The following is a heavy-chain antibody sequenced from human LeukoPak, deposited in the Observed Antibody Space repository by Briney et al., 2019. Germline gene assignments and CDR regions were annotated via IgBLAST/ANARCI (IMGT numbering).Heavy chain of an antibody. D-gene: IGHD4-17*01. CDR2: THYTGRT. V-gene: IGHV4-59*02. Sequence: PSETLSLTCTVSGDSVSAHYWTWIRQPPGKGLEWIGYTHYTGRTNSNPGLKSQVTMSVDTSTNQVSLRVMSVTAADTAVYYCTRAGTTVTTEYYYMDVWGKGTTVTVSS. CDR1: GDSVSAHY. CDR3: TRAGTTVTTEYYYMDV. J-gene: IGHJ6*03.